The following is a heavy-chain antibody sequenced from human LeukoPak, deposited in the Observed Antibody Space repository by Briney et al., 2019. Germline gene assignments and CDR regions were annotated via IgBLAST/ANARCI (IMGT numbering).Heavy chain of an antibody. J-gene: IGHJ4*02. CDR2: IYGSGGT. CDR1: GGSISSYY. V-gene: IGHV4-59*01. Sequence: SETLSLTCTVSGGSISSYYWSWIRQPPGKGLEWIGFIYGSGGTNYNPSLKSRVTMSADTSKNQVSLELSSVTAADTAVYHCAREDRRNWKHYFDNWGQGTLVTVSS. CDR3: AREDRRNWKHYFDN. D-gene: IGHD1-1*01.